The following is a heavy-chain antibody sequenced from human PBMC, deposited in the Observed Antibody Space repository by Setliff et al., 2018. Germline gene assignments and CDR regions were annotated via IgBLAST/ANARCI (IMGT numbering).Heavy chain of an antibody. CDR2: ISSSSSYI. Sequence: LSLTCAVYGGSFSGYYWSWIRQPPGKGLEWVSSISSSSSYIYYADSVKGRFTISRDNSKNTLYLQMNSLRAEDTAIYYCARDWGSYSTRPFWGQGTMVTVSS. CDR3: ARDWGSYSTRPF. CDR1: GGSFSGYY. D-gene: IGHD1-26*01. J-gene: IGHJ3*01. V-gene: IGHV3-11*06.